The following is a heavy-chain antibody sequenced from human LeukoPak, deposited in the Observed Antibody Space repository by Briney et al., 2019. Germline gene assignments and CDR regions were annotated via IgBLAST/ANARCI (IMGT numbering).Heavy chain of an antibody. Sequence: SETLSLTCAAYGGSFSGYYWSWICQPPGKGLEWIGEINHSGSTNYNPSLTSRVTISVDTSKNQFSLKLSSVTAADTAVYYCARDEERNCSSTSCYFGWFDPWGQGTLVAVSS. CDR3: ARDEERNCSSTSCYFGWFDP. CDR1: GGSFSGYY. J-gene: IGHJ5*02. CDR2: INHSGST. V-gene: IGHV4-34*01. D-gene: IGHD2-2*01.